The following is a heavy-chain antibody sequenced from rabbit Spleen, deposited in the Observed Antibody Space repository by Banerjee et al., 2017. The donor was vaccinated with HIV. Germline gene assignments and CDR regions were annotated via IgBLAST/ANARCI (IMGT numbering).Heavy chain of an antibody. D-gene: IGHD6-1*01. Sequence: EQLEESGGGLVKPEGSLTLTCKASGVSFSDKDVMCWVRQAPGKGLEWIACIDIGSRDFTYYASWAKGRFTLSKTSSTTVTLQMTSLTAADTATYFCARGFPNYGADGYALNLWGQGTLVTVS. V-gene: IGHV1S45*01. CDR1: GVSFSDKDV. J-gene: IGHJ4*01. CDR3: ARGFPNYGADGYALNL. CDR2: IDIGSRDFT.